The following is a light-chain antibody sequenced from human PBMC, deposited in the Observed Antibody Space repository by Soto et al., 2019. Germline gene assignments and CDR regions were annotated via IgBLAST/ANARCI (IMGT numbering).Light chain of an antibody. CDR2: GAS. CDR1: QSVSNN. V-gene: IGKV3D-15*01. J-gene: IGKJ1*01. Sequence: EIELTQSPGTLSLSTGERATISCRASQSVSNNYLAWYQQKPGQAPRLLMYGASSRATGIPDRFSGSGSGTEFTLTISSLQSEDFAVYYCQQYNNWPPWTFGQGTKV. CDR3: QQYNNWPPWT.